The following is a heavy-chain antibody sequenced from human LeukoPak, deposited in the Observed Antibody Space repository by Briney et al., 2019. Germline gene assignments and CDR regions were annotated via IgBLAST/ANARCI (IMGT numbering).Heavy chain of an antibody. Sequence: PGGSLRLSCAASGFTFSSYSMNWVRQAPGKGLEWVSSISSSSSYIYYADSVKGRFTISRDNAKNSLYLQMNSLRAEDTALYYCAKDMNSSGWSPPVFDYWGQGTLVTVSS. V-gene: IGHV3-21*04. CDR3: AKDMNSSGWSPPVFDY. J-gene: IGHJ4*02. CDR1: GFTFSSYS. D-gene: IGHD6-19*01. CDR2: ISSSSSYI.